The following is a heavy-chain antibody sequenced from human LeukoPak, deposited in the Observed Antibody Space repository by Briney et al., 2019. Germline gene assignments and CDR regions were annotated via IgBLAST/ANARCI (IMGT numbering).Heavy chain of an antibody. CDR3: ARFKSDYTPLYFDY. V-gene: IGHV1-2*02. CDR1: GYSFTGYY. J-gene: IGHJ4*02. CDR2: INPNSGGT. Sequence: ASVKVSCKASGYSFTGYYMHWVRQAPGQGLEWMGWINPNSGGTNYAQKFQGRVTMTRDTSISTAYMELSRLRSDDTAVYYCARFKSDYTPLYFDYWGQGTLVTVSS. D-gene: IGHD4-11*01.